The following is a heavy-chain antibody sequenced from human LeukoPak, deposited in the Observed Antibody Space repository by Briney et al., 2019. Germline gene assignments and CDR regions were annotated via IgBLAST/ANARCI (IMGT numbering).Heavy chain of an antibody. J-gene: IGHJ6*02. CDR3: ARAPPYGAGVSGMAV. D-gene: IGHD4/OR15-4a*01. CDR1: GGSISSGGYY. Sequence: PSQTLSLTCTVSGGSISSGGYYWSWIRQPPGKGLEWIGYIYYTGATNYNPSLKSRVTISVDTSKNQFSLKLSSVPAADTAVYFCARAPPYGAGVSGMAVWGQGTTVTVSS. CDR2: IYYTGAT. V-gene: IGHV4-61*08.